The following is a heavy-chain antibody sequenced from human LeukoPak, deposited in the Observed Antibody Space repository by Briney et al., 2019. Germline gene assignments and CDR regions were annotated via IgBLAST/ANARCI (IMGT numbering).Heavy chain of an antibody. D-gene: IGHD5-18*01. J-gene: IGHJ4*02. Sequence: GGSLRLSCAASGFTFSSYSMNWVRQAPGKGLEWVSSISSSSSYIYYADSVKGRFTISRDNAKNSLYLQMNSLRAEDTAVYYCARVRGEGGYSYGVIDYWGQGTLVTVSS. CDR2: ISSSSSYI. CDR3: ARVRGEGGYSYGVIDY. V-gene: IGHV3-21*01. CDR1: GFTFSSYS.